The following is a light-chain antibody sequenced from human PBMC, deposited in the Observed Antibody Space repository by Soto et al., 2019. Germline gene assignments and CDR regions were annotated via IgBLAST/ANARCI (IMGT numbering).Light chain of an antibody. Sequence: EVVKRKTPATLSGSTGARITLSCRASQLFSSNLAWYQHKPGQAPRLLIYGVSTRDTGVPDRFSGSASGTEFTLTISSLQSEDFAVYCCQEYNNWPRTFGEGRRLEIK. CDR1: QLFSSN. CDR3: QEYNNWPRT. CDR2: GVS. J-gene: IGKJ5*01. V-gene: IGKV3-15*01.